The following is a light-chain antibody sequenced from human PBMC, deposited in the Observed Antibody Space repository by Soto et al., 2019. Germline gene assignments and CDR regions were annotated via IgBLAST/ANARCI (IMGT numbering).Light chain of an antibody. J-gene: IGLJ2*01. V-gene: IGLV2-14*01. CDR1: SSDVGGYNY. CDR3: SSYTSSSTLVV. Sequence: QSALTQPASVSGSPGQSITISCTGTSSDVGGYNYVSWYQQHPGKAPKLMIYDVSNRPAGVSNPLSGSKSGNTASLTISGLQAEDEADYYCSSYTSSSTLVVFGGGTKLTVL. CDR2: DVS.